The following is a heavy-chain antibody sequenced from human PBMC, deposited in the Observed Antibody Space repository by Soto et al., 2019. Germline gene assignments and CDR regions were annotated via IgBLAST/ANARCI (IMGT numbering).Heavy chain of an antibody. V-gene: IGHV4-59*03. D-gene: IGHD5-18*01. CDR3: AKVSGNTYGYFRWFAP. CDR1: GGSISNYY. CDR2: IFYSGST. J-gene: IGHJ5*02. Sequence: SETLSLTCTVSGGSISNYYWSWIRQPPGRGLEWIGHIFYSGSTNYNPALKSRVTISVDTSKSQFSLKLSSVTAADTAVYYCAKVSGNTYGYFRWFAPGGKETLVTFP.